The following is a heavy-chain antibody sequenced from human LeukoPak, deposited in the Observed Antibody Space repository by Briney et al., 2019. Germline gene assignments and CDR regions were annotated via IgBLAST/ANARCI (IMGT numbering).Heavy chain of an antibody. Sequence: GESLKISCKGFGYSFTTYCIGWVRQMPGKGLEWMGMIFPSDSDTRYGPSFQGQVTISADKSINTAYLQWSSLRASDTAVYYCVRKTDNSLDYWGQGALVTVSS. CDR2: IFPSDSDT. D-gene: IGHD1-1*01. CDR3: VRKTDNSLDY. V-gene: IGHV5-51*01. J-gene: IGHJ4*02. CDR1: GYSFTTYC.